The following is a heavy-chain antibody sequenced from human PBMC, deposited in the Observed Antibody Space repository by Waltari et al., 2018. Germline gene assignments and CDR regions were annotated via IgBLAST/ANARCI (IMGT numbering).Heavy chain of an antibody. D-gene: IGHD6-19*01. CDR2: IYHSGST. CDR1: GYSISSGYY. V-gene: IGHV4-38-2*01. Sequence: QVQLQESGPGLVTPSETLSLTCAVSGYSISSGYYWGWIRQPPGKGLEWIGSIYHSGSTYYNPSLKSRVTISVDTSKNQFSLKLSSVTAADTAGYYCARHIYSSGWSFDPWGQGTLVTVSS. J-gene: IGHJ5*02. CDR3: ARHIYSSGWSFDP.